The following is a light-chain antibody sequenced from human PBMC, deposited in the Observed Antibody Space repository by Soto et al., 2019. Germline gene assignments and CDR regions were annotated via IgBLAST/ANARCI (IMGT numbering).Light chain of an antibody. Sequence: DIVMTQSTSTLSASVGDRVTITCRASQGISSWLAWYQQKLGRAPRLLIYDASSLESGVPSRFSGTGSGTAFTLRIRSLQPEDFATYYCQQLTRYTTFGQGTRLEIK. CDR2: DAS. CDR3: QQLTRYTT. V-gene: IGKV1-5*01. J-gene: IGKJ5*01. CDR1: QGISSW.